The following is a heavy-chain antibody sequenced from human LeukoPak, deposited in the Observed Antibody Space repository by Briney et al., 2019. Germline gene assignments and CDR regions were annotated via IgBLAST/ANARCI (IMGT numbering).Heavy chain of an antibody. D-gene: IGHD1-26*01. CDR2: INHSGGT. V-gene: IGHV4-34*01. CDR1: GGSFSGYY. CDR3: ARGHPYYA. Sequence: PSETLSLTCAVYGGSFSGYYWSWIRQPPGKGLEWIGEINHSGGTNYNPSLKCRVTISVDTSKNQFSLKLSSVTAADTAVYYCARGHPYYAWGQGTLVTVSS. J-gene: IGHJ5*02.